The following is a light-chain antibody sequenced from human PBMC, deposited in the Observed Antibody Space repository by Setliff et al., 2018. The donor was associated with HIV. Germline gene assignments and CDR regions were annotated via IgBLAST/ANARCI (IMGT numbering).Light chain of an antibody. CDR3: SSYAITNTLP. CDR1: NSNIGSNP. J-gene: IGLJ1*01. Sequence: QSVLAQPPSASGTPGQRVIISCSGSNSNIGSNPVNWYQHLPGRAPKLLIYSNNQRPSGVPERFSGSKSGTSASLAISGLQSEDEADYYCSSYAITNTLPFGTGTKV. V-gene: IGLV1-44*01. CDR2: SNN.